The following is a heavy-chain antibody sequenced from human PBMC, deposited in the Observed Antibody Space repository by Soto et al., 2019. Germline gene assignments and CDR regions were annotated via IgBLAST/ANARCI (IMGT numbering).Heavy chain of an antibody. CDR1: GYTFISYN. D-gene: IGHD3-22*01. CDR3: ARESYYDSSRVDP. J-gene: IGHJ5*02. CDR2: INPSGGST. V-gene: IGHV1-46*01. Sequence: ASLKVSCKASGYTFISYNIHWVRQAPGQGLELMGIINPSGGSTSYAQKFQGRVTMTRDTSTSTVYMELSSLRSEDTAVYYCARESYYDSSRVDPWGQGTLVTVS.